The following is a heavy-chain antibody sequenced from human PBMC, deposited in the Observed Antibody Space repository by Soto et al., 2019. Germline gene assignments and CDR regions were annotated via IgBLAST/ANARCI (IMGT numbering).Heavy chain of an antibody. CDR1: GFTFSSYG. D-gene: IGHD3-3*01. J-gene: IGHJ4*02. Sequence: QVQLVESGGGVVQPGRSLRLSCAASGFTFSSYGMHWVRQAPGKGLEWVAVIWYDGSNKYYADSVKGRFTISRDNSKNTRYLQMNSLRAEDTAVYYCARSASAGGYDFWSGYYLFDYWGQGTLVTVSS. CDR3: ARSASAGGYDFWSGYYLFDY. V-gene: IGHV3-33*01. CDR2: IWYDGSNK.